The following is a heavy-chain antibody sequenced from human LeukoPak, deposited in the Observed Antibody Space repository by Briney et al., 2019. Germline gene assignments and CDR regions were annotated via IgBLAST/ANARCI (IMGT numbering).Heavy chain of an antibody. CDR3: ARVNEGTDY. CDR1: GGSFSNY. CDR2: VNHVGNT. J-gene: IGHJ4*02. V-gene: IGHV4-34*01. D-gene: IGHD1-14*01. Sequence: PSETLSLTCAVYGGSFSNYWSWIRPPPGKGLEWIGEVNHVGNTNDNPSLKSRVTISVDTSKNQFSLKLSSVTAADTAVYYCARVNEGTDYWGQGTLVTVSS.